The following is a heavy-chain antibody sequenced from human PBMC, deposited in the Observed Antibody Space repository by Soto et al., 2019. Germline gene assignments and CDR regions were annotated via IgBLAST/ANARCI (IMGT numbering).Heavy chain of an antibody. CDR1: GGSISSYY. CDR3: ARYSSGWYKYAFDI. Sequence: SETLSLTCTVSGGSISSYYWSWIRQPPGKGLEWIGYIYYSGSTNYNPSLKSRVTISVDTSKNQFSLKLSSVTAADTAVYYCARYSSGWYKYAFDICGQGTMVTV. V-gene: IGHV4-59*01. CDR2: IYYSGST. J-gene: IGHJ3*02. D-gene: IGHD6-19*01.